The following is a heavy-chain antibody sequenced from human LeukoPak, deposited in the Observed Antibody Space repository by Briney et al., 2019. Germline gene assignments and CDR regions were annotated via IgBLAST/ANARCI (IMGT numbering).Heavy chain of an antibody. CDR3: ASLEQYSGSYGAYEASFDY. J-gene: IGHJ4*02. V-gene: IGHV3-7*01. Sequence: PGGSLRLSCAASGFTFSSYWMSWVRQAPGKGLEWVANIKQDGSEKYYVDSVKGRFTISRDNAKNSLYLQMNSPRAEDTAVYYCASLEQYSGSYGAYEASFDYWGQGILVTVSS. CDR1: GFTFSSYW. CDR2: IKQDGSEK. D-gene: IGHD1-26*01.